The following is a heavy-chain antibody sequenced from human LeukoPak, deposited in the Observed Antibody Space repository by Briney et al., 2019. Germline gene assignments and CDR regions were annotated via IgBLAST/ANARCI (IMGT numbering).Heavy chain of an antibody. CDR1: GGSISSYY. J-gene: IGHJ3*02. V-gene: IGHV4-59*01. D-gene: IGHD3-16*01. CDR3: ARGLKDAFDI. Sequence: PSETLSLTCTVSGGSISSYYWSWIRQPPGKGLEWIGYIYHSGSTNYNPSLKSRVTISLDTSKNQFSLKVTSVTAADTAVYYCARGLKDAFDIWGQGTMVTVSS. CDR2: IYHSGST.